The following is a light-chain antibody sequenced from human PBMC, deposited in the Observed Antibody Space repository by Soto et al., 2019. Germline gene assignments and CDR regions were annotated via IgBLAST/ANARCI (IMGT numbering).Light chain of an antibody. CDR3: QHRGKWPPALT. V-gene: IGKV3-11*01. CDR1: QSVSSY. J-gene: IGKJ4*01. Sequence: EIVLTQSPATLSLSPGERATLSCRASQSVSSYLAWYQQKPGQAPRLLIFDASNRATGIPARFSGSGSGTVFTLTISSLDPEDFAVYYCQHRGKWPPALTFGGGNKVEIK. CDR2: DAS.